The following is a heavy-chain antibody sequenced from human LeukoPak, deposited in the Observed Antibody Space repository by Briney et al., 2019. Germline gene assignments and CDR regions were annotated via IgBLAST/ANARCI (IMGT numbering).Heavy chain of an antibody. CDR1: GFTFDDYA. Sequence: PGGSLRLSCAASGFTFDDYAMHWVRQAPGKGLEWVSGISWNSGTIGYADSVKGRFTISRDNAKNSLYLQMNSLRAEDTALYYCAKDNRRMVRGPFDYWGQGPWSPSPQ. CDR3: AKDNRRMVRGPFDY. CDR2: ISWNSGTI. J-gene: IGHJ4*02. V-gene: IGHV3-9*01. D-gene: IGHD3-10*01.